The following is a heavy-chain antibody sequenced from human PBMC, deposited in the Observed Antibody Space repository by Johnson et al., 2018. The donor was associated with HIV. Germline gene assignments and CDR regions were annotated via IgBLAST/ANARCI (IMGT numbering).Heavy chain of an antibody. CDR1: FPFDDHA. CDR3: ARGRGGDPIAFDI. V-gene: IGHV3-9*01. D-gene: IGHD3-16*01. J-gene: IGHJ3*02. CDR2: IL. Sequence: FPFDDHALHWVRQTPGKGLQWFSIILKGRFTISRDNAKNDLDLQMTSLRAEDTALYYCARGRGGDPIAFDIWGQGTMVTVSS.